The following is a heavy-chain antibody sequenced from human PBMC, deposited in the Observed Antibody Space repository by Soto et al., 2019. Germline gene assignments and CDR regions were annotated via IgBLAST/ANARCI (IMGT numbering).Heavy chain of an antibody. V-gene: IGHV3-23*01. D-gene: IGHD6-13*01. CDR1: GFTFSSYA. Sequence: GGSLRLSCAASGFTFSSYAMSWVRRAPGKGLEWVSAISGSGGSTYYADSVKGRFTISRDNSKNTLYLQMNSLRAEDTAVYYCAKAREGSSWYQTESFGYWGQGTLVTVSS. J-gene: IGHJ4*02. CDR2: ISGSGGST. CDR3: AKAREGSSWYQTESFGY.